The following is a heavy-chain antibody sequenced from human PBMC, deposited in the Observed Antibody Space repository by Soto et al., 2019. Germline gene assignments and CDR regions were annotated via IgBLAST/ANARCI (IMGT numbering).Heavy chain of an antibody. J-gene: IGHJ4*02. V-gene: IGHV3-43*01. CDR3: AKSVPRGVINPIDY. D-gene: IGHD3-10*01. Sequence: YDALDSVKGRFTISRDNSKNSLYLQMNSLTTEDTALYYCAKSVPRGVINPIDYWGQGTLVTVSS.